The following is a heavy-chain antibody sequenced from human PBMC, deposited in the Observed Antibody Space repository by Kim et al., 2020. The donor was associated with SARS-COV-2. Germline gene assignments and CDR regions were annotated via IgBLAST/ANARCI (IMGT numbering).Heavy chain of an antibody. Sequence: GGSLRLSCAASGFTFSSYGMHWVRQAPGKGLEWVAVISYDGSNKYYADSVKGRFTISRDNSKNTLYLQMNSLRAEDTAVYYCAKDFYSSSWYDYYYYGMDVWGQGTTVTVSS. CDR2: ISYDGSNK. CDR1: GFTFSSYG. CDR3: AKDFYSSSWYDYYYYGMDV. J-gene: IGHJ6*02. V-gene: IGHV3-30*18. D-gene: IGHD6-13*01.